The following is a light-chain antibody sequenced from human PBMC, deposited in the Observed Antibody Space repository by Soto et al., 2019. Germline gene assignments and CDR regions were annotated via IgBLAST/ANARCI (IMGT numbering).Light chain of an antibody. J-gene: IGLJ1*01. CDR3: PSYDSSLSAYV. Sequence: QSLLTQPPSVSGAPGQRVTISCTGSSSNIGAGFDVHWYQQLPGTAPKLLIYGNSNRPSGVSDRFSGSKSGTSASLAITGLQAEDEPDYYCPSYDSSLSAYVFGIGTKVTVL. V-gene: IGLV1-40*01. CDR1: SSNIGAGFD. CDR2: GNS.